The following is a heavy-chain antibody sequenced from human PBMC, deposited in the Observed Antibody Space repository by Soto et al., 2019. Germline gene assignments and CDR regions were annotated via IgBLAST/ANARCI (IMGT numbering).Heavy chain of an antibody. CDR1: GFTFSSYS. Sequence: GGSLRLSCAASGFTFSSYSMDWVRQAPGKGLEWVSYISSSSSTIYYADSVKGRFTISRDNAKNSLYLQMNSLRAEDTAVYYCARPLNYYDFWSGYKKSDAFDIWGQGTMVTVSS. CDR3: ARPLNYYDFWSGYKKSDAFDI. D-gene: IGHD3-3*01. J-gene: IGHJ3*02. V-gene: IGHV3-48*01. CDR2: ISSSSSTI.